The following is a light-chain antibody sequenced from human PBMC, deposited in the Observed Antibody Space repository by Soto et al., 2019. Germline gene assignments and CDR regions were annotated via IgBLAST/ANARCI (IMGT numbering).Light chain of an antibody. CDR3: QQYNKWPYT. V-gene: IGKV3-15*01. CDR1: QSFTSN. Sequence: DIVCTHSPVPLSSSPEDSATLSCRASQSFTSNYLAWYQQKPGQAPRLLIYGASTRATGIPARFSGSGSGTEFTLTISSLQSEDFAVYYCQQYNKWPYTFGQGTNVDI. J-gene: IGKJ2*01. CDR2: GAS.